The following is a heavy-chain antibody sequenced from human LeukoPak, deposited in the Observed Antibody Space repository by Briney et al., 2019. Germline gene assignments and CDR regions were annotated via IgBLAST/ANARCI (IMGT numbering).Heavy chain of an antibody. D-gene: IGHD3-16*01. CDR2: IYTSGST. Sequence: SETLSLTCTVSGGSISSGSYYWSWIRQPAGKGLEWIGRIYTSGSTNYHPSLKSRVTISVDTSKNQFSLKLSSVTAADTAVYYCAGGKATFDYWGQGTLVTVSS. J-gene: IGHJ4*02. V-gene: IGHV4-61*02. CDR3: AGGKATFDY. CDR1: GGSISSGSYY.